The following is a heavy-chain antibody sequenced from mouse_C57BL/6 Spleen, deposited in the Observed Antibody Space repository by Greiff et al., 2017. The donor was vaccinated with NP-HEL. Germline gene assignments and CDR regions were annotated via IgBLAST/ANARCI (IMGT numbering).Heavy chain of an antibody. J-gene: IGHJ3*01. CDR2: INPSSGYT. V-gene: IGHV1-4*01. Sequence: QVQLKESGAELARPGASVKMSCKASGYTFTSYTMHWVKQRPGQGLEWIGYINPSSGYTKYNQKFKDKATLTADKSSSTAYMQLSSLTSEDSAVYYCARSYGSSYGGFAYWGQGTLVTVSA. CDR3: ARSYGSSYGGFAY. CDR1: GYTFTSYT. D-gene: IGHD1-1*01.